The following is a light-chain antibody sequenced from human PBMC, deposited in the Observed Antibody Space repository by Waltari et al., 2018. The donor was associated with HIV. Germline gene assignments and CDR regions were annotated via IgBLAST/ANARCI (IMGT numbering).Light chain of an antibody. CDR3: QSYDSSLNGHVV. J-gene: IGLJ2*01. Sequence: QSVLTQAPSVSGAPGQRVTISCTGSRSNFGTGYDVHWYQQLPGTAPKLLIYANSQRPSGVPARSSGSKSATSAALVITGLQAEDEADYYCQSYDSSLNGHVVFGGGTKVTVL. CDR1: RSNFGTGYD. V-gene: IGLV1-40*01. CDR2: ANS.